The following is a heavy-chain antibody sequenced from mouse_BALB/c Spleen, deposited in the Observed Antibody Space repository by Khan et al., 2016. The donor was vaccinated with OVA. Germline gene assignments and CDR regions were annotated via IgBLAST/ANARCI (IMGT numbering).Heavy chain of an antibody. CDR2: IWGDGST. J-gene: IGHJ4*01. Sequence: QVQLKESGPGLVAPSQSLSITCTVSGFSLTGYGVNWVRQPPGKGLEWLGMIWGDGSTDYNSALKSRLSISKDNSKSQVFLKMNRLQTDDTARYYCARAYYGNYREAMEYWGQGTSVTVSS. V-gene: IGHV2-6-7*01. D-gene: IGHD2-10*01. CDR1: GFSLTGYG. CDR3: ARAYYGNYREAMEY.